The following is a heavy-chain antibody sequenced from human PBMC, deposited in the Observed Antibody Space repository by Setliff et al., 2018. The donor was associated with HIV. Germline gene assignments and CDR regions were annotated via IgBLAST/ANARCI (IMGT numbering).Heavy chain of an antibody. Sequence: PSETLSLTCTVSGDSISTDYWTWIRQPPGKGLEWIGYIYNSASTSYNPSLKSRVTISVDTSKNQFSLKLSSVTAADTAVYYCARKGSSSRSQEYYYDFWGQGTLVTVS. D-gene: IGHD6-13*01. CDR2: IYNSAST. CDR1: GDSISTDY. V-gene: IGHV4-4*09. CDR3: ARKGSSSRSQEYYYDF. J-gene: IGHJ4*02.